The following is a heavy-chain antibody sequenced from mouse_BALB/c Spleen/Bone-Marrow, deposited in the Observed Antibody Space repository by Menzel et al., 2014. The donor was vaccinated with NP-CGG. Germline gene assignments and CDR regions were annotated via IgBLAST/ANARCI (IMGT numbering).Heavy chain of an antibody. V-gene: IGHV7-3*02. CDR1: GFTFTDYY. Sequence: EVHLEESGGGLVQPGGSLRLSCATSGFTFTDYYMSWVRQPPGKALEWLGFIRNKANGYTTEYSASVKGRFTISRDNSQSILYLQMNTLRAEDSATYYCARDDYYAMDYWGQGTSVTVSS. CDR3: ARDDYYAMDY. J-gene: IGHJ4*01. CDR2: IRNKANGYTT.